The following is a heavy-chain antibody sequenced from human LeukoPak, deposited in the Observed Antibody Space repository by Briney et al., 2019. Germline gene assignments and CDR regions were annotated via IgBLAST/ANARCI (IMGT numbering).Heavy chain of an antibody. CDR2: ISYDGSNK. D-gene: IGHD2-2*01. CDR1: GFTFSSYA. CDR3: ARVRRTRDDCSSTSCPFDAFDI. J-gene: IGHJ3*02. Sequence: PGGSLRLSCAASGFTFSSYAMHWVRQAPGKGLEWVAVISYDGSNKYYADSVKGRFTISRDNSKNTLYLQMNSLRAEDTAVYYCARVRRTRDDCSSTSCPFDAFDIWGQGTMVTVSS. V-gene: IGHV3-30-3*01.